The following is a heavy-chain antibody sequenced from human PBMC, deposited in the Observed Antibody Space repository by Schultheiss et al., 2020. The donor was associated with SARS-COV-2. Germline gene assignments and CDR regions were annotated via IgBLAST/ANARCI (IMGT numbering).Heavy chain of an antibody. D-gene: IGHD4-23*01. CDR2: ISSSGSTI. J-gene: IGHJ6*03. V-gene: IGHV3-48*03. CDR1: GFTFSSYE. CDR3: AKGHCGNAVPYYYYYMDD. Sequence: GGSLRLSCAASGFTFSSYEMNWVRQAPGKGLEWVSYISSSGSTIYYADSVKGRFTISRDNAKNSLYLQMNSLRAEDTAVYYCAKGHCGNAVPYYYYYMDDWGKGTTVTVSS.